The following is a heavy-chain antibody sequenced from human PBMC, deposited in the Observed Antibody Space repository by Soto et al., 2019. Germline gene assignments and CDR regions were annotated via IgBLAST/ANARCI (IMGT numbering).Heavy chain of an antibody. J-gene: IGHJ4*02. D-gene: IGHD3-10*01. V-gene: IGHV3-21*02. CDR1: GFTFKNYN. CDR2: IGGSDTFT. CDR3: VRDGSPLGMTR. Sequence: EVQLVESGGGLVKPGASLRLSCVASGFTFKNYNMNWVRQAPGKGLEWVSSIGGSDTFTYYADSVKGRFTISRDNAKSSLFLQMNSLRVEDTAVYFCVRDGSPLGMTRWGQGTLVTVSS.